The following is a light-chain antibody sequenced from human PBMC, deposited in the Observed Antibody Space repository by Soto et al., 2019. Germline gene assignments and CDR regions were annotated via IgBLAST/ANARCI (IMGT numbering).Light chain of an antibody. CDR2: DVS. CDR3: SSYTSSSTLT. CDR1: SSDVGGYNY. Sequence: QSALTQRASVSGSPGQSITISCTGTSSDVGGYNYVSWYQQHPGKAPKLMIYDVSYRPSGVSNRFSGSKSGNTASLTISGLQAEDEADYYCSSYTSSSTLTFGTGTKLTVL. V-gene: IGLV2-14*01. J-gene: IGLJ1*01.